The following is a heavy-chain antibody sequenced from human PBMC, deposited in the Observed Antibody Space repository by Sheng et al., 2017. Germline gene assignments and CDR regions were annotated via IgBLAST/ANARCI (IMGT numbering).Heavy chain of an antibody. Sequence: EMQVVESGGGLVKPGESLRLSCVASGFTFSSYGMTWVRQAPGKGLEWVSRINGRSSYIQYADSVKGRFTISRDNAKNSLYLQMNSLRAEDTAVYYCGAYYDISTGYYTADYWGQGTLVTVSS. CDR3: GAYYDISTGYYTADY. J-gene: IGHJ4*02. D-gene: IGHD3-9*01. CDR2: INGRSSYI. V-gene: IGHV3-21*01. CDR1: GFTFSSYG.